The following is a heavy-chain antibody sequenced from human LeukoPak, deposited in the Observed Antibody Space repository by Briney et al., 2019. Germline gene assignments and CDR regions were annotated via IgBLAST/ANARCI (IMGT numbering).Heavy chain of an antibody. CDR1: GDSISGSY. J-gene: IGHJ5*02. CDR3: ARHTATTYSSSSDWFDP. D-gene: IGHD6-6*01. Sequence: SETLSLTCTVSGDSISGSYWSWIRQPSGKGLEWVGYIYRSGTTSYNPALKSRVTMAVDTSKNQFSLNLDSVTAADTAVYYCARHTATTYSSSSDWFDPWGQGTLVTVSS. V-gene: IGHV4-4*09. CDR2: IYRSGTT.